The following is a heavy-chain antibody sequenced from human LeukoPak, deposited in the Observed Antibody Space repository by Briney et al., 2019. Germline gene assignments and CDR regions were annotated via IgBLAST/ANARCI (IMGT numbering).Heavy chain of an antibody. CDR2: ISYDGSNK. D-gene: IGHD3-22*01. V-gene: IGHV3-30*18. Sequence: GRSLRLSCAASGFTFSSYGMHWVRQAPGKGLEWVAVISYDGSNKYYADSVKGRFTISRDNSKNTLFLQMNSLRAEDTAVYYCAKASTYYYHTSGYYLVDWGQGTLVTVSS. CDR1: GFTFSSYG. J-gene: IGHJ4*02. CDR3: AKASTYYYHTSGYYLVD.